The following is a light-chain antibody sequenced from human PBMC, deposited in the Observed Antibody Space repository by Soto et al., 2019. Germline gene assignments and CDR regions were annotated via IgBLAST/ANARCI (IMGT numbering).Light chain of an antibody. CDR2: AAS. CDR3: QQSYDSPVT. Sequence: IQVTQSPSSLSASVGDRVTTTCRASQSISNFLSWYQHRPGKAPKLLIYAASTLQSGVPSRFSGSGSGTDFTLTISSLQPEDFAAYYCQQSYDSPVTFGQGTRLEIK. V-gene: IGKV1-39*01. CDR1: QSISNF. J-gene: IGKJ5*01.